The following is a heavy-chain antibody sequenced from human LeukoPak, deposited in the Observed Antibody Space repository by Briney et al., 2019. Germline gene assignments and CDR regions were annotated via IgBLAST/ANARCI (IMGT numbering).Heavy chain of an antibody. D-gene: IGHD1-26*01. CDR2: INPNSGGT. V-gene: IGHV1-2*02. CDR1: GYTFTGYY. CDR3: ARVSGSYSPPDY. J-gene: IGHJ4*02. Sequence: GASVKVSCKASGYTFTGYYMHWVRQAPGQGLEWMGWINPNSGGTNYAQKFQGGVTMTRDTSISTAYMELSRLRSDDTAVYYCARVSGSYSPPDYWGQGTLVTVSS.